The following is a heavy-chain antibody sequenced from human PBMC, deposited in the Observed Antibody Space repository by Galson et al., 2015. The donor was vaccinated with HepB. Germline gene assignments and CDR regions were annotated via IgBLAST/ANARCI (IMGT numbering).Heavy chain of an antibody. CDR3: ARDGSGTCTGGVCYTLKNGFDP. CDR2: INTNTGNP. J-gene: IGHJ5*02. V-gene: IGHV7-4-1*02. D-gene: IGHD2-8*02. Sequence: SVKVSCKASGYTFTSYAMNWVRQAPGQGLEWMGWINTNTGNPTYAQGFTGRFVFSLDTSVSTAYMQISSLKAEDTAVYYCARDGSGTCTGGVCYTLKNGFDPWGQGTLVTVSS. CDR1: GYTFTSYA.